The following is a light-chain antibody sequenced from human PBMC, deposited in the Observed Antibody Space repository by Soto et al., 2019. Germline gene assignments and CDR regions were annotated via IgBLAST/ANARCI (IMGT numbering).Light chain of an antibody. CDR3: QQSYSGPLT. J-gene: IGKJ4*01. V-gene: IGKV1-6*01. Sequence: AVQMTQSPSSLSASVGDRVTITCRASQGIGNDLGWYQQKSGKAPKLLIYAASNLQSGVPSRFSGIGSGTDFTLSISSLQPEDFATYYCQQSYSGPLTFGGGTKVDIK. CDR1: QGIGND. CDR2: AAS.